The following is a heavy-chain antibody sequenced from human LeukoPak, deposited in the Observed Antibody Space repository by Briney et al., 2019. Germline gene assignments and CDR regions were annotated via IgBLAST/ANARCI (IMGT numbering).Heavy chain of an antibody. CDR3: ARPPYPYYYDSSDEWAFDI. J-gene: IGHJ3*02. CDR2: INADNHNT. CDR1: GYTFTSYT. V-gene: IGHV1-3*01. D-gene: IGHD3-22*01. Sequence: VASVKVSCKASGYTFTSYTMHWVRQAPGQRLEWMGRINADNHNTKYSQKFQGRVTITGDTSASTAYLELSSLRSEDSAVYYCARPPYPYYYDSSDEWAFDIWGQGTMVTVSS.